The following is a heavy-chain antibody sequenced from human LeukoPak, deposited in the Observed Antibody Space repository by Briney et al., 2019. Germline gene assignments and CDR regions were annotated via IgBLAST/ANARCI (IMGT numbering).Heavy chain of an antibody. CDR2: TYYRSKWYN. D-gene: IGHD5-12*01. V-gene: IGHV6-1*01. J-gene: IGHJ4*02. CDR3: ARVASGRDGYNRGDYYFDY. Sequence: SQTLSLTCAISGDSVPSNSAAWNWVRQSPSSGLEWLGRTYYRSKWYNDYAVSVKSRITINPDTSKNQFSLQLNSVTPEDTAVYYCARVASGRDGYNRGDYYFDYWGQGTLVTVSS. CDR1: GDSVPSNSAA.